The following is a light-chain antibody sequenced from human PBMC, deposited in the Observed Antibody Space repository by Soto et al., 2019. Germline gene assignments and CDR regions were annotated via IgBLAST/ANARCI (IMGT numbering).Light chain of an antibody. CDR2: DAS. Sequence: TRMTQSPSSMSASVGDRVTITCQASRDITDYLNWYQQKPGKAPKLLIYDASNLETGVPSRFSGSGSGTDFTLTITSLQPEDIATYYCQQFDNVPPTLGCGTQVDSK. V-gene: IGKV1-33*01. CDR1: RDITDY. J-gene: IGKJ4*01. CDR3: QQFDNVPPT.